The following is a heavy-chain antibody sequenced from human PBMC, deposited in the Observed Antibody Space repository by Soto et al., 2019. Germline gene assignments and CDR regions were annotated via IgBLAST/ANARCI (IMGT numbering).Heavy chain of an antibody. CDR2: IHSSGDT. J-gene: IGHJ5*02. Sequence: QLQLQESGPGLVKPSETLSLTCSVSGGSINSRTYYWGWIRQPPGKGLEWVGSIHSSGDTYYNPSLRSRVTISVDTSKNQFSLKARALTAADTAAYYCARHPVLLFYDFSCDPWGRGTQVIVSS. CDR3: ARHPVLLFYDFSCDP. D-gene: IGHD3-22*01. V-gene: IGHV4-39*01. CDR1: GGSINSRTYY.